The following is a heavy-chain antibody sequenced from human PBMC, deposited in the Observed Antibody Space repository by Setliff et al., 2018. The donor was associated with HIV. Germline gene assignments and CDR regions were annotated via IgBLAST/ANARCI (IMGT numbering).Heavy chain of an antibody. CDR1: GYTFSGHY. CDR2: INPNNGDT. J-gene: IGHJ2*01. D-gene: IGHD3-10*01. CDR3: AKVRDYGSGSYYNWYFAL. Sequence: ASVKVSCKASGYTFSGHYIHWVRQAPGQGLEWMGWINPNNGDTKYAQKFQGWVTMTRDTSISTAYMELSRLRSDDTAVYYCAKVRDYGSGSYYNWYFALWGRGTRVTVSS. V-gene: IGHV1-2*04.